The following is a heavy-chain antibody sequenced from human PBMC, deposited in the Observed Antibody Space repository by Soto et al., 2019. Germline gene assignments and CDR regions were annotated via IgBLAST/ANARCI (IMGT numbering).Heavy chain of an antibody. J-gene: IGHJ3*01. Sequence: ASVKVSVKASGYIFSLYNINWVRQAPGQGLEWMGWISGYNGKTKYAPTFQGRFTMTTDTSTNTGYMELRSLTSDDTAMYYCARDTFGYVDGFDVWGQGTMVTVSS. CDR1: GYIFSLYN. V-gene: IGHV1-18*01. CDR3: ARDTFGYVDGFDV. D-gene: IGHD5-18*01. CDR2: ISGYNGKT.